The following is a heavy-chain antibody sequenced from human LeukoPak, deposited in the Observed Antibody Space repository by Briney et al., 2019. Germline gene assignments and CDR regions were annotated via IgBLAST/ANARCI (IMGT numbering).Heavy chain of an antibody. V-gene: IGHV3-11*04. J-gene: IGHJ4*02. CDR1: GFTFSDYY. CDR2: ISSGSII. Sequence: KPGGPLRLSCAASGFTFSDYYMTWIRQAPGKGLEWVSYISSGSIIYYADSVKGRFIISRDNAKNSLYLQMNSLRAEDTAVYFCARVGYDSSGRFDYWGQGTLVTVSS. D-gene: IGHD3-22*01. CDR3: ARVGYDSSGRFDY.